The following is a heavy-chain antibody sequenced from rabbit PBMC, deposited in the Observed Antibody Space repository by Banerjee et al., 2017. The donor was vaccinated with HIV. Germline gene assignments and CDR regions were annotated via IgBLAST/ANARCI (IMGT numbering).Heavy chain of an antibody. CDR1: AFSFSNRYV. CDR3: VRAPSYDDYGDWVL. Sequence: QEQLEESGGDLVKPGASLTLTCTASAFSFSNRYVMCWVRQAPGKGLEWIACIDAGTSGSTWYASWAKGRFTISRHNAQNTVSLQMNSLTAADTATYFCVRAPSYDDYGDWVLWGPGTLVTVS. CDR2: IDAGTSGST. V-gene: IGHV1S45*01. J-gene: IGHJ4*01. D-gene: IGHD2-1*01.